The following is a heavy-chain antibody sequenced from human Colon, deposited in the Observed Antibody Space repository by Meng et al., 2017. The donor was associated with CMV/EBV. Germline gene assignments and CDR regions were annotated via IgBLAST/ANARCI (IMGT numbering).Heavy chain of an antibody. J-gene: IGHJ5*02. V-gene: IGHV1-8*03. CDR1: GYSFTGFH. CDR3: ARGLTRQNNWFDP. Sequence: ASVKVSCKTSGYSFTGFHMHWVRQATGQGLEWMGWMNPNSGNTGYAQKFQGRVTITRNTSISTAYMELSSLRSEDTAVYYCARGLTRQNNWFDPWGQGTLVTVSS. CDR2: MNPNSGNT.